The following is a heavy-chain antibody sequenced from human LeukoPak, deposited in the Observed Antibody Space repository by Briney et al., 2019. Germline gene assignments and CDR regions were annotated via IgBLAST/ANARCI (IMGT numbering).Heavy chain of an antibody. Sequence: SATLSLTCTVSGGSISSSSYYWGWIRQPPGQGLEWIGSIYYSGSNYYNPSLKRRVTISVDTSKNQFSLKLSSVTAAATAVYYCARRTLRCWSGYYPSHFDYWGQGTLVTVSS. D-gene: IGHD3-3*01. V-gene: IGHV4-39*01. CDR1: GGSISSSSYY. CDR2: IYYSGSN. J-gene: IGHJ4*02. CDR3: ARRTLRCWSGYYPSHFDY.